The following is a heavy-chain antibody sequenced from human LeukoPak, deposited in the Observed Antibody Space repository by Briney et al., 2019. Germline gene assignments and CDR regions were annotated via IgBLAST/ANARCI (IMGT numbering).Heavy chain of an antibody. Sequence: SETLSLTCAVYGGSFSGYYWSWIRQPPGKGLEWIGEINHSGSTNYNPSLKSRVTISVDTSKNQFSLKLSSVTAADTAVYYCARTAVGKVVRGVFQHCGQGTLVTVSS. J-gene: IGHJ1*01. CDR1: GGSFSGYY. D-gene: IGHD3-10*01. CDR2: INHSGST. V-gene: IGHV4-34*01. CDR3: ARTAVGKVVRGVFQH.